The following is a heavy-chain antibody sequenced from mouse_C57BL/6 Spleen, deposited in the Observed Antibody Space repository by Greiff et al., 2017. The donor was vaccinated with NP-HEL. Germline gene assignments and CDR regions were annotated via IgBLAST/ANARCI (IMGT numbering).Heavy chain of an antibody. J-gene: IGHJ3*01. CDR2: IWSGGST. CDR3: ARKVEGNGNNWFAY. CDR1: GFSLTSYG. V-gene: IGHV2-2*01. Sequence: VQLQQSGPGLVQPSQSLSITCTVSGFSLTSYGVHWVRQSPGKGLEWLGVIWSGGSTDYNAAFISRLSISKDNSKSQVFFKMNSLQADDTAIYYCARKVEGNGNNWFAYWGQGTLVTVSA. D-gene: IGHD2-1*01.